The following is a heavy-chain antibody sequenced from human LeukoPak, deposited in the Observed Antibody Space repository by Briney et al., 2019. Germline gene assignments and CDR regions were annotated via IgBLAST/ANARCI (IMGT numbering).Heavy chain of an antibody. J-gene: IGHJ4*02. CDR3: AKDDRWLEPPGIAY. D-gene: IGHD5-24*01. V-gene: IGHV3-23*01. CDR2: ITASGGSK. Sequence: PGGSLRLSCAASGFTFSNYGMSWVRQAPGKGLEWVSAITASGGSKYYIDSVKGRFTISRDNSKNTLYPQMNSLRAEDTAVYYCAKDDRWLEPPGIAYWGQGTPVIVSP. CDR1: GFTFSNYG.